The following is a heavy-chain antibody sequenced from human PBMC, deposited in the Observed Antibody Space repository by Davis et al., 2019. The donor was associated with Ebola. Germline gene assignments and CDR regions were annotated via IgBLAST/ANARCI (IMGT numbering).Heavy chain of an antibody. CDR2: TYYRSKWFV. CDR3: ARDPPYDQGYDF. CDR1: GDSVSSNSAA. J-gene: IGHJ4*02. V-gene: IGHV6-1*01. D-gene: IGHD3-16*01. Sequence: MPSETLSLTCAISGDSVSSNSAAWHWISQSPSIGIEWLGRTYYRSKWFVGYAVSVKSRITINPDTSKNQFSLQLTSVTPEDTAVYYCARDPPYDQGYDFWGQGTLVTVSS.